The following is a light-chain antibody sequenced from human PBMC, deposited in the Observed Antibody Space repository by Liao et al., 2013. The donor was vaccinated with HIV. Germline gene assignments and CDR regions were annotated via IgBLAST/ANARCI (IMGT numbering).Light chain of an antibody. J-gene: IGLJ1*01. CDR1: NIAIKS. V-gene: IGLV3-21*01. CDR2: YDS. CDR3: QVWDSSSDHLNYV. Sequence: SYELTQPPSVSVAPGKTANITCGGDNIAIKSVHWYQQKPGQAPVMVIYYDSDRPSGIPERFSGSNSGNTATLTISRVEAGDEADYYCQVWDSSSDHLNYVFGTGTKVTVL.